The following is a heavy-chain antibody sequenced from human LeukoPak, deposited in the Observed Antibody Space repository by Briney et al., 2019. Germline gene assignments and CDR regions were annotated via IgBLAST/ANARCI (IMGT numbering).Heavy chain of an antibody. V-gene: IGHV4-4*07. Sequence: PSETLSLTCTVSGGSISSYYWRWIRQPAGKGLEWIGRIYTSGSTNYNPSLKSRVTMSVDTSKNQFSLKLSSVTAADTAVYYCARDAISVGSSWYNWFDPWGQGTLVTVSS. CDR1: GGSISSYY. J-gene: IGHJ5*02. CDR3: ARDAISVGSSWYNWFDP. CDR2: IYTSGST. D-gene: IGHD6-13*01.